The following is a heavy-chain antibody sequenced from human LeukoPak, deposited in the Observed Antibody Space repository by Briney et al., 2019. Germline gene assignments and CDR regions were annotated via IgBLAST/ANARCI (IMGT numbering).Heavy chain of an antibody. Sequence: PSETLSLTCAVYGGSFSGYYWSWIRQPPGKGLEWIGEINHNGSTNYNPSLKSRVTISVDTSKNQFSLKLSSVTAADTAVYYCARYCSGGSCRAFDYWGQGTLVTVSS. J-gene: IGHJ4*02. CDR2: INHNGST. CDR1: GGSFSGYY. CDR3: ARYCSGGSCRAFDY. V-gene: IGHV4-34*01. D-gene: IGHD2-15*01.